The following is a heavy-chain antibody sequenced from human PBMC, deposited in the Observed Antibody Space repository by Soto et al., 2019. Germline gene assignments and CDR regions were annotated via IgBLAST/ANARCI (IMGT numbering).Heavy chain of an antibody. CDR1: GFTVSSNY. CDR2: IYSGGST. J-gene: IGHJ6*02. CDR3: ARDQAYYGSYGMDV. V-gene: IGHV3-53*01. D-gene: IGHD3-10*01. Sequence: GGSLRLSCAASGFTVSSNYMSWVRQAPGKGLEWVSVIYSGGSTYYADSVKGRFTISRDNSKNTLYLQMNSLRAEDTAVYYCARDQAYYGSYGMDVWGQGTTVTVSS.